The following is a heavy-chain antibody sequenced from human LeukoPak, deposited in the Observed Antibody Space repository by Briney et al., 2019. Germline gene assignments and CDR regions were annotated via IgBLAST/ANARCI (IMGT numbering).Heavy chain of an antibody. J-gene: IGHJ4*02. CDR1: GYSISSGYY. CDR3: ARGNWNDVVGYYFDY. CDR2: IFHSGST. Sequence: SETLSLTCTVSGYSISSGYYWGWIRQLPGKGLEWIGSIFHSGSTYDNPSLKSRVTISVDTSKNHFSLKLSSVTAADTAVYYCARGNWNDVVGYYFDYWGQGTLVTVSS. V-gene: IGHV4-38-2*02. D-gene: IGHD1-1*01.